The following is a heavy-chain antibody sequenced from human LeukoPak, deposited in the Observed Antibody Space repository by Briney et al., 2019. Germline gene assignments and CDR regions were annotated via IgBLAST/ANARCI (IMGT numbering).Heavy chain of an antibody. J-gene: IGHJ5*02. D-gene: IGHD3-3*01. V-gene: IGHV1-18*01. CDR1: GYTFTSYG. CDR3: AREGRQSFGVVIGWLDP. Sequence: ASVKVSCKASGYTFTSYGISWVRQAPGQGLEWMGWISAYNGNTNYAQKLQSRVTMTTDTSTSTAYMELGSLRSDDTAVYYCAREGRQSFGVVIGWLDPWGQGTLVTVSS. CDR2: ISAYNGNT.